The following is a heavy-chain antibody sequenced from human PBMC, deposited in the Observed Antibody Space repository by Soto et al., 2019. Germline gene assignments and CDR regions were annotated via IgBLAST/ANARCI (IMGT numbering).Heavy chain of an antibody. CDR1: GGSISSYY. Sequence: ATLSLTCTVSGGSISSYYWSWIRQPPGKGLEWIGYIYYSGSTNYNPSLKSRVTISVDTSENQFSLKLSSVTAADTAVYYCAREGRCSGGSCYSDSYFDYWGQGTLVTVSS. V-gene: IGHV4-59*01. D-gene: IGHD2-15*01. CDR3: AREGRCSGGSCYSDSYFDY. CDR2: IYYSGST. J-gene: IGHJ4*02.